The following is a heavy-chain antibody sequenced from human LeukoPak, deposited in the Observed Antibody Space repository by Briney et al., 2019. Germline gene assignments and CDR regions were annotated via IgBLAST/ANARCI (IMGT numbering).Heavy chain of an antibody. V-gene: IGHV3-20*04. CDR2: INWSGGRT. CDR3: ARVIVGATRWVDP. Sequence: GGSLRLSCAASGFTFDDYGMTWVRQAPGKGLEWVSEINWSGGRTSYADSVKGRFTISRDNAKNSVYLQMNSLRAEDTAFYYCARVIVGATRWVDPWGQGTLVTVSS. D-gene: IGHD1-26*01. CDR1: GFTFDDYG. J-gene: IGHJ5*02.